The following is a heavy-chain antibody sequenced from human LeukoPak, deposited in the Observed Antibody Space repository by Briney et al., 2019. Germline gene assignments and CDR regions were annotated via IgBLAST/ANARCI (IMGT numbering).Heavy chain of an antibody. CDR3: ARGGQWELKIMFDP. D-gene: IGHD1-26*01. V-gene: IGHV4-59*01. J-gene: IGHJ5*02. CDR2: IYYSGST. CDR1: GGSINSYY. Sequence: SETLSLTCTVSGGSINSYYWSWIRQPPGKGLEWIGYIYYSGSTNYNPSLKSRVTISVDTSKNQFSLKLRSVTAADTAVYYCARGGQWELKIMFDPWGQGTLVTVSS.